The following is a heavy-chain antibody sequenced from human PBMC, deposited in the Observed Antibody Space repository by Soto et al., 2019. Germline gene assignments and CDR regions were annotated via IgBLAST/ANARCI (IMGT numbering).Heavy chain of an antibody. CDR1: GGSISSGGYY. Sequence: QVQLQESSAGLVKPSQTQSLTCTVSGGSISSGGYYWSWIRQHPGKGLEWIGYIYYSGSTYYNPSLKSRVTISVDTSKNQFSLKLSSVTAADTAVYYCARGGRRSPGMDVWGQGTTVTVSS. J-gene: IGHJ6*02. CDR2: IYYSGST. CDR3: ARGGRRSPGMDV. V-gene: IGHV4-31*03.